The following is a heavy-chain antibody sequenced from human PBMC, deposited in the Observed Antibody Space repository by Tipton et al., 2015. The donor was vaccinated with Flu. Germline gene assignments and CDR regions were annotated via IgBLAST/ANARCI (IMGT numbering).Heavy chain of an antibody. CDR2: IWYDGSNK. CDR1: GFTFSSYG. J-gene: IGHJ3*02. D-gene: IGHD6-13*01. V-gene: IGHV3-33*01. CDR3: ARDDGYSSSWYEAFDI. Sequence: QLVQSGGGVVQPGRSLRLSCAASGFTFSSYGMHWVRQAPGKGLGWVAVIWYDGSNKYYADSVKGRFTISRDNPKNTLYLQMNSLRAEDTAVYYCARDDGYSSSWYEAFDIWGQGTMVTVSS.